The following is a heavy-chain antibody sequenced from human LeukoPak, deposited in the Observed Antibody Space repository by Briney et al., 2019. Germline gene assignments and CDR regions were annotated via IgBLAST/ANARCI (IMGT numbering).Heavy chain of an antibody. Sequence: SETLSLTCTVSGGSISSGGYYWSWIRQPPGKGLEWIGYIYHSGSTNYNPSLKSRVTISVDTSKNQFSLKLSSVTAADTAVYYCARDGVDTAMGFDYWGQGTLVTVSS. CDR2: IYHSGST. D-gene: IGHD5-18*01. CDR3: ARDGVDTAMGFDY. V-gene: IGHV4-61*08. J-gene: IGHJ4*02. CDR1: GGSISSGGYY.